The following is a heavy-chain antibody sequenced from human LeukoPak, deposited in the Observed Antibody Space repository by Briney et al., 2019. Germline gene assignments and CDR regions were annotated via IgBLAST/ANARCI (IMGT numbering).Heavy chain of an antibody. D-gene: IGHD6-13*01. CDR2: ISGSGGST. CDR3: AKDQGRYSSSWNGGACHGMDV. CDR1: GFTFSSYA. J-gene: IGHJ6*02. V-gene: IGHV3-23*01. Sequence: PGGSLRLSCAASGFTFSSYAMSWVRQAPGKGLEWVSAISGSGGSTYYADSVKGRFTISRDNSKNTLYLQMNSLRAEDTAVYYCAKDQGRYSSSWNGGACHGMDVWGQGTTVTVSS.